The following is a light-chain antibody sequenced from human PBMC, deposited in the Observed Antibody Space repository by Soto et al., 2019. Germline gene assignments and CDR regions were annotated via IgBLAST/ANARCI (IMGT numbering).Light chain of an antibody. Sequence: IQLTQSPSSLSASVGDRVSITCRASPTIINYLNWYQQKPGKAPKLLIYAASSLQSGVPSRFSGSGSGTDFTLTISSLQPEDFATYYCQQTYSTPYTFGQGTNLQI. CDR2: AAS. V-gene: IGKV1-39*01. CDR3: QQTYSTPYT. CDR1: PTIINY. J-gene: IGKJ2*01.